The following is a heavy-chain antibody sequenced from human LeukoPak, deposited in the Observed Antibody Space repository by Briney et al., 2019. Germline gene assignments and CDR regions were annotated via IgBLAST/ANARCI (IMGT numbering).Heavy chain of an antibody. D-gene: IGHD3-10*01. CDR3: ARAEDGSITGFDY. Sequence: GGSLRLSCAASGFTFSSYTMNWVRQAPGKGLEWVSSIAGSSGYISYADSVRGRFTISRDNAKNSLYLQLNSLRAEDTAVYYCARAEDGSITGFDYWGQGTLVTVSS. V-gene: IGHV3-21*01. CDR2: IAGSSGYI. CDR1: GFTFSSYT. J-gene: IGHJ4*02.